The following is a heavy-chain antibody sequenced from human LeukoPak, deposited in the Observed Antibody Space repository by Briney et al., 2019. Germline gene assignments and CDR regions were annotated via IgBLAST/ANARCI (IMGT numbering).Heavy chain of an antibody. V-gene: IGHV4-34*01. CDR2: INHSGST. CDR1: GGSFSGYY. J-gene: IGHJ6*02. Sequence: SETLSLTCAVYGGSFSGYYWSWIRQPPGKWLEWIGEINHSGSTNYNPSLKSRVTISVDTSKNQFSLKLSSVTAADTAVYYCARMGITMVRGAPYGMDVWGQGTTVTVSS. D-gene: IGHD3-10*01. CDR3: ARMGITMVRGAPYGMDV.